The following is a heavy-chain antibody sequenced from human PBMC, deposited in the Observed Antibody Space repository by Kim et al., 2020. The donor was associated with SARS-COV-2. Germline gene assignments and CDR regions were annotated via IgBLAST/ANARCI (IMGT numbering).Heavy chain of an antibody. CDR2: ISYDGSNK. J-gene: IGHJ4*02. CDR1: GFTFSSYG. D-gene: IGHD6-13*01. Sequence: GGSLRLSCAASGFTFSSYGMHWVRQAPGKGLEWVAVISYDGSNKYYADSVKGRFTISRDNSKNTLYLQMNSLRAEDTAVYYCAKDGSSSWYYFDYWGQGTLVTVSS. V-gene: IGHV3-30*18. CDR3: AKDGSSSWYYFDY.